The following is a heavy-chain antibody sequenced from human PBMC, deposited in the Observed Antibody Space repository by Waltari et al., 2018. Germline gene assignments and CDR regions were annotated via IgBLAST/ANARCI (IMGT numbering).Heavy chain of an antibody. D-gene: IGHD2-15*01. V-gene: IGHV1-69*01. CDR2: IIPIFGTA. J-gene: IGHJ6*02. CDR1: GGTFSSYA. Sequence: QVQLVQSGAEVKKPGSSVKVSCKASGGTFSSYAISWVRQAPGQGLEWRGGIIPIFGTANYAQKFQGRVTITADESTSTAYMELSSLRSEDTAVYYCARASRYCSGGSCYSDYYYYGMDVWGQGTTVTVSS. CDR3: ARASRYCSGGSCYSDYYYYGMDV.